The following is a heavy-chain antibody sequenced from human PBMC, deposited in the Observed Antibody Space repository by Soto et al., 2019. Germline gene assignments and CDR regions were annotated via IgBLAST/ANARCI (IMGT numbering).Heavy chain of an antibody. Sequence: QVQLQESGPGLVKPSQTLSLTCTVSGGSISSGGYYWSWIRQHPGKGLEWIGYIYYSANTHYNPSLKSRVTISADTSKNQFSLKLSSVTAEDTAVYYCARSGGNSYYYGMDVWGQGTTVTVSS. CDR3: ARSGGNSYYYGMDV. J-gene: IGHJ6*02. V-gene: IGHV4-31*02. CDR2: IYYSANT. CDR1: GGSISSGGYY.